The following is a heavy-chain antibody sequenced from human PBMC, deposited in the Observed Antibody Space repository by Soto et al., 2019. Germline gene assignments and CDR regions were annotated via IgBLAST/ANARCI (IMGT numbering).Heavy chain of an antibody. Sequence: SETLSLTCAVSGGSISSGGYSWSWIRHPPGKGLEWIGYIYHSGSTHYNPSLKSRVTISVDRSKNQFSLKLSSVTAADTAVYYCARSIGGGSYLYYYYYMDVWGKGTTVTV. CDR1: GGSISSGGYS. V-gene: IGHV4-30-2*01. D-gene: IGHD2-15*01. CDR3: ARSIGGGSYLYYYYYMDV. J-gene: IGHJ6*03. CDR2: IYHSGST.